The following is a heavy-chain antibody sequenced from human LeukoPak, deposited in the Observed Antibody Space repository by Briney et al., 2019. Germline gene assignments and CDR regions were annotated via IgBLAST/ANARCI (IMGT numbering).Heavy chain of an antibody. V-gene: IGHV3-30-3*01. CDR2: ILYDGSDT. CDR1: GFTFSNYV. D-gene: IGHD3-16*02. J-gene: IGHJ4*02. Sequence: GRSLRLSCAASGFTFSNYVMHWVRQAPGKGLEWVAVILYDGSDTYYADSVKGRFTISRDNSKHTLYLQMTSLRDEDTAVYYCARDGMIMSGGVTVVGTLDYWGQGTLVTVSS. CDR3: ARDGMIMSGGVTVVGTLDY.